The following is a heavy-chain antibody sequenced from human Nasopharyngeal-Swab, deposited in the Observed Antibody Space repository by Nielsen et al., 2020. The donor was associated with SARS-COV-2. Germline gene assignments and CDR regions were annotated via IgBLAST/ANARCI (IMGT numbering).Heavy chain of an antibody. J-gene: IGHJ4*02. Sequence: GESLKISCAASGFTFSSYDMHWVRQAPGKGLEWVAVIWYDGSNKYYADSVKGRFTISRDNSKNTLYLQMNSLRAEDTAVYYCARDIDYGDLDYWGQGTLVTVSS. CDR1: GFTFSSYD. CDR2: IWYDGSNK. D-gene: IGHD4-17*01. V-gene: IGHV3-33*08. CDR3: ARDIDYGDLDY.